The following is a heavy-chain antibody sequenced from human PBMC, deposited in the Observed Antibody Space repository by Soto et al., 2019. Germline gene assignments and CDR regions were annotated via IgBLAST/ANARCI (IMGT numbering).Heavy chain of an antibody. J-gene: IGHJ4*02. V-gene: IGHV4-4*07. CDR2: IYTSGST. CDR1: GGSISSYY. Sequence: SETLSLTCTVSGGSISSYYWSWIRQPAGKGLEWIGRIYTSGSTNYNPSLKSRVTMSVDTSKNQFSLKLSSVTAADTAVYYCAREVRDYDILTGYYKALDYWGQGTLVTV. D-gene: IGHD3-9*01. CDR3: AREVRDYDILTGYYKALDY.